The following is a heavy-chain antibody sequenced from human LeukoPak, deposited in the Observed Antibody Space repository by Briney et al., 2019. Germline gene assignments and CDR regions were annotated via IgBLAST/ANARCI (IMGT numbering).Heavy chain of an antibody. CDR1: GYTFTSHG. D-gene: IGHD4-17*01. V-gene: IGHV1-18*01. CDR2: ISAYNGNT. J-gene: IGHJ4*02. CDR3: ARDVDYGDQYYFDY. Sequence: ASVKVSCKASGYTFTSHGISWVRQAPGQGLEWMGWISAYNGNTNYAQKLQGRVTMTTDTSTSTAYMELRSLRSDDTAVYYCARDVDYGDQYYFDYWGQGTLVTVSS.